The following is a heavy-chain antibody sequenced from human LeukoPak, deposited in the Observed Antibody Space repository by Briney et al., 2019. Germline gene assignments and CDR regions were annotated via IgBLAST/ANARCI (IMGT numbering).Heavy chain of an antibody. V-gene: IGHV4-59*01. Sequence: KPSETLSLTCTVPGGSISTYYWSWSRQPPGEGLDWIGNIYYSGSTNYTPSLQSRVAISVDTSKNQFSLKLSSVTAADTAVYYCERGGWKRGADYWDQGTLVTVSS. D-gene: IGHD4-23*01. CDR2: IYYSGST. CDR1: GGSISTYY. CDR3: ERGGWKRGADY. J-gene: IGHJ4*02.